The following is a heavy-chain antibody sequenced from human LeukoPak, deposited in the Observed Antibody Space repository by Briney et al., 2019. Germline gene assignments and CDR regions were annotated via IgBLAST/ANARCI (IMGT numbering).Heavy chain of an antibody. V-gene: IGHV3-21*01. CDR3: ARLNWNYVNWFDP. D-gene: IGHD1-7*01. J-gene: IGHJ5*02. Sequence: PGGSLRLSCAASGFTFSSYSMNWVRQAPGKGLELVSSISSSSSYIYYADSVKGRFTISRDNAKNSLYLQMNSLRAEDTAVYYCARLNWNYVNWFDPWGQGTLVTVSS. CDR1: GFTFSSYS. CDR2: ISSSSSYI.